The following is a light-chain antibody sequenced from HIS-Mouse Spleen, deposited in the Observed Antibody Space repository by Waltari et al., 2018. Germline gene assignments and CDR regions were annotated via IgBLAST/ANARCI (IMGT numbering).Light chain of an antibody. CDR3: AAWDDSLNGWV. CDR2: SNN. CDR1: SSNIGSNT. V-gene: IGLV1-44*01. J-gene: IGLJ3*02. Sequence: QSVLTQPPSASGTPGQRVTISCSGSSSNIGSNTVNWYQQLPGTAPKLLIYSNNQRPARVPDPFSGSKSGTSASLAISWRQSEDEADYYCAAWDDSLNGWVFGGGTKLTVL.